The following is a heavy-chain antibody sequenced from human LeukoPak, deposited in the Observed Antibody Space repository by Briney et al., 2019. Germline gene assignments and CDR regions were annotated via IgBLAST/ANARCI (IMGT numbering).Heavy chain of an antibody. CDR3: AKDQYFRFDYDILTGLVYYFDY. CDR1: GFTFSSYA. CDR2: ISGSGGST. Sequence: GGSLRLSCAASGFTFSSYAMSWVRQPPGKGLEWVAAISGSGGSTYYAASVKGRFTISRDNSKNTLYLQMYSLGAEDTAVYYCAKDQYFRFDYDILTGLVYYFDYWGQGTLVTVSS. V-gene: IGHV3-23*01. D-gene: IGHD3-9*01. J-gene: IGHJ4*02.